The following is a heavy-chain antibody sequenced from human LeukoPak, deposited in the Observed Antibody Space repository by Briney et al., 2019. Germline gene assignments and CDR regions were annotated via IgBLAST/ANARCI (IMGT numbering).Heavy chain of an antibody. V-gene: IGHV4-38-2*02. CDR1: GYSIAHGFF. D-gene: IGHD2-15*01. Sequence: SETLSLTCTVSGYSIAHGFFWAWIRQPPGGGLEWIGSLYHSGTTYYNTSLKSRISTSVDTSKNQFSLKLRLVTAADTAVYYCARVEVPRDINDWYFDLWGRGTLVTVSS. CDR3: ARVEVPRDINDWYFDL. CDR2: LYHSGTT. J-gene: IGHJ2*01.